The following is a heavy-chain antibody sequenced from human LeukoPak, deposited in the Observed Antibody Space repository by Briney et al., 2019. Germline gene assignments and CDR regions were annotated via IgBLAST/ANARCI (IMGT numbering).Heavy chain of an antibody. D-gene: IGHD3-9*01. CDR2: IYYSGST. J-gene: IGHJ4*02. CDR3: ARALTGRGGSDY. CDR1: GGSISSYY. Sequence: PSETLSLTCTVSGGSISSYYWSWIRQPPGKGLEWIGYIYYSGSTNYNPSLKSRVTISVDTSKNLFSLKLSSVTAADTAVYYCARALTGRGGSDYWGQGTLVTVSS. V-gene: IGHV4-59*01.